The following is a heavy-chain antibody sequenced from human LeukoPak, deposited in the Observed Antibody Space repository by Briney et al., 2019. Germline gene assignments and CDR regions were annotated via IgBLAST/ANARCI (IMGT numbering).Heavy chain of an antibody. V-gene: IGHV4-39*07. J-gene: IGHJ4*02. CDR2: IYYSGGT. Sequence: SETLSLTCTVSGGSISSSSYYWGWIRQPPGKGLEWIGSIYYSGGTYYNPSLKSRVTISVDTSKNQFSLKLSSVTAADTAVYYCARDRLTIGGIDHWGQGTLVTVSS. CDR1: GGSISSSSYY. CDR3: ARDRLTIGGIDH. D-gene: IGHD3-10*01.